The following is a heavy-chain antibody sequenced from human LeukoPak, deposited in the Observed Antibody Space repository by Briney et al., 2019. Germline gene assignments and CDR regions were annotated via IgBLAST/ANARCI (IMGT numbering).Heavy chain of an antibody. V-gene: IGHV3-33*05. J-gene: IGHJ4*02. Sequence: PGRSLRLSCAASGFTFSHYGMHWVRQAPGKGLEWVAVIQNDASTKNYVDSVKGRFTISRDNSKNTLFLQMNSLRVEDTAVYYCARKRPNYFDYWGQGTLVTVSS. CDR1: GFTFSHYG. CDR3: ARKRPNYFDY. CDR2: IQNDASTK.